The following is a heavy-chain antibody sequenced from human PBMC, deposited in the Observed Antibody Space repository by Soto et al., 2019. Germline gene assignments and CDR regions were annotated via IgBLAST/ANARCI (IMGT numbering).Heavy chain of an antibody. CDR3: ARVNTYYDFWSGLNWFDP. CDR1: GFTFSSYW. CDR2: IKQDGSEK. J-gene: IGHJ5*02. D-gene: IGHD3-3*01. V-gene: IGHV3-7*01. Sequence: GGSLRLSCAASGFTFSSYWMSWVRQAPGKGLEWVANIKQDGSEKYYVDSVKGRFTISRDNAKNSLYLQMNSLRAEDTAVYYCARVNTYYDFWSGLNWFDPWGQGTLVTV.